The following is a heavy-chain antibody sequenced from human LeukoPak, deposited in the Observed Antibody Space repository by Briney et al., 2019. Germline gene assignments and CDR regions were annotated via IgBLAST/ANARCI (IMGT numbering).Heavy chain of an antibody. Sequence: SETLSLTCTVSGGSISSYYWSWIRQPPGKGLEWIGYIYYSGSTNYNPSLKSRVTISVDTSKNQFSLKLSSVTAADTAVYYCARGPLRGYTYGLNAFDIWGQGTMVTVSS. CDR2: IYYSGST. V-gene: IGHV4-59*01. CDR1: GGSISSYY. J-gene: IGHJ3*02. CDR3: ARGPLRGYTYGLNAFDI. D-gene: IGHD5-18*01.